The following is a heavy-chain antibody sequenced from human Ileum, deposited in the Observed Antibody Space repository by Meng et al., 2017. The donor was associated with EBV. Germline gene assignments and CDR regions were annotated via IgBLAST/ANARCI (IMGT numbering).Heavy chain of an antibody. CDR3: ARDGYSSGSD. CDR1: GGTVSSGGNY. Sequence: VQLWGSGQGLGKPSDTLPPTCNGSGGTVSSGGNYWSWHRQPPGKGLEWIGYIYNSGSTNYNPSLKSRVTISVDTSKNQFSLKLSSVTAADTAAYYCARDGYSSGSDWGQGTLVTVSS. J-gene: IGHJ4*02. V-gene: IGHV4-61*08. D-gene: IGHD6-19*01. CDR2: IYNSGST.